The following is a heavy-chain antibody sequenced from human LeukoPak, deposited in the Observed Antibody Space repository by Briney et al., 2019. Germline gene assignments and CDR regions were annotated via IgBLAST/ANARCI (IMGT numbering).Heavy chain of an antibody. Sequence: HPGGSLRLSCAASGFTFSSYAMSWVRQAPGKGLEWVSAISGSGGSTYYADSVKGRFTISRDNAKNSLYLQMNSLRAEDTAVYYCARDGVSSGWLIYWGQGTLVTVSS. J-gene: IGHJ4*02. D-gene: IGHD6-19*01. CDR2: ISGSGGST. CDR3: ARDGVSSGWLIY. CDR1: GFTFSSYA. V-gene: IGHV3-23*01.